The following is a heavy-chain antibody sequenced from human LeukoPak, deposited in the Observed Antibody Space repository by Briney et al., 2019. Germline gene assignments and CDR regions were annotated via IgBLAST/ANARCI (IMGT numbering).Heavy chain of an antibody. V-gene: IGHV3-33*01. Sequence: GGSLRLSCAASGFTFSSYGMHWVRQALGKGLEWVAVIWYDGSNKHYADSVKGRFTISRDNSKNTLYLQMNSLRAEDTAVYYCARAWYDSSGYYYPFFDYWGQGTLVTVSS. J-gene: IGHJ4*02. CDR2: IWYDGSNK. CDR1: GFTFSSYG. D-gene: IGHD3-22*01. CDR3: ARAWYDSSGYYYPFFDY.